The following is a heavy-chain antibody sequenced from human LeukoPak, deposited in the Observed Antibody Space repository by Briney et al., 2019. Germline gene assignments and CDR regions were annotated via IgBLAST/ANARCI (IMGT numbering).Heavy chain of an antibody. CDR3: ARSSEGRYYYDSSGYSYYYYYMDV. CDR1: GGSISSSSSY. J-gene: IGHJ6*03. CDR2: IYYSGST. V-gene: IGHV4-61*05. D-gene: IGHD3-22*01. Sequence: SETLSLACTVSGGSISSSSSYWGWIRQPPGKGLEWIGYIYYSGSTNYNPSLKSRVTISVDTSKNQFSLKLNSVTAADTAVYYCARSSEGRYYYDSSGYSYYYYYMDVWGKGTTVTISS.